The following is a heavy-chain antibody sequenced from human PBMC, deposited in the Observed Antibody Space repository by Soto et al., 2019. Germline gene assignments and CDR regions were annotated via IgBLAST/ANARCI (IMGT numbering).Heavy chain of an antibody. D-gene: IGHD7-27*01. V-gene: IGHV3-30-3*01. Sequence: QEQLVESGGGVVQPGRSLRLSCRVSGFTFINYAMHWVRQAPGKGPEWVALISGDGTNEYYADSVKGRFTISRDNSRNTLYLQMSSLRADDTAVYYCARHLYHLKTGWLDPWGQGTLVTVSS. CDR2: ISGDGTNE. CDR3: ARHLYHLKTGWLDP. CDR1: GFTFINYA. J-gene: IGHJ5*02.